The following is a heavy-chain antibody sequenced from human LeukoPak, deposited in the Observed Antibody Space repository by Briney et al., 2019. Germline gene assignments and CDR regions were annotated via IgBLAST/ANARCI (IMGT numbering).Heavy chain of an antibody. CDR2: IRYDGSNK. CDR1: GFTFSSYG. D-gene: IGHD2-21*02. CDR3: AREKVVTAIDWFDP. V-gene: IGHV3-30*02. J-gene: IGHJ5*02. Sequence: GGSLRLSCAASGFTFSSYGVHWVRQAPGKGLEWVAFIRYDGSNKYYADSVKGRFTISRDNSKNTLYLQVNSLRAEDTAVYYCAREKVVTAIDWFDPWGQGTLVTVSS.